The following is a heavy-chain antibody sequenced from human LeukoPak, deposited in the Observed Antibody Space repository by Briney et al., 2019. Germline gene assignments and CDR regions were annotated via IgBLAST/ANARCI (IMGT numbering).Heavy chain of an antibody. Sequence: ASVKVSCKASGYTFTGYYMHWVRQAPGQGLEWMGWINPNSGGTNYAQKFQGRVTMTRDTSISTAYMELSRLRSDDTAVYYRAREPGPYYYDSSGYQMGGFDYWGQGTLVTVSS. CDR2: INPNSGGT. CDR3: AREPGPYYYDSSGYQMGGFDY. CDR1: GYTFTGYY. J-gene: IGHJ4*02. D-gene: IGHD3-22*01. V-gene: IGHV1-2*02.